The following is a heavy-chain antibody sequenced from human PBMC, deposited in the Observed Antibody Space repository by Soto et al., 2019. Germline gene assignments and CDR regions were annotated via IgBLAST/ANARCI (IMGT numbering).Heavy chain of an antibody. J-gene: IGHJ4*02. CDR3: ARVGYYDSSGYYQFDY. D-gene: IGHD3-22*01. V-gene: IGHV1-69*13. CDR2: IIPIFGTA. CDR1: GGTFSSYA. Sequence: ASVKVSCKASGGTFSSYAISWVRQAPGQGLEWMGGIIPIFGTANYAQKFQGRVTITADESTSTAYMELSSLRSEDTAVYYCARVGYYDSSGYYQFDYWGQGTLVPVSS.